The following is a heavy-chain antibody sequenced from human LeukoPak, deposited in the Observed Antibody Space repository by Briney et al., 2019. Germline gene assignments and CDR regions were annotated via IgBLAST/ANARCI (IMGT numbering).Heavy chain of an antibody. D-gene: IGHD3-22*01. Sequence: GGSLRLSCAASGFTFSRYWMHWVRHPPGKGLVWVSRINTDGSSTSYADSVKGRFTISRDNAKNTLYLQMNSLRAEDTAVYYCAREGRDYYDSRRHFDYWGQGTLVTVSS. CDR1: GFTFSRYW. CDR2: INTDGSST. V-gene: IGHV3-74*01. J-gene: IGHJ4*02. CDR3: AREGRDYYDSRRHFDY.